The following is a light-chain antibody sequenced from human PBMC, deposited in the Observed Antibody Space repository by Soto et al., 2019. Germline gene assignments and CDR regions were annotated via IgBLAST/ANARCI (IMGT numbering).Light chain of an antibody. Sequence: EIVMTQSPATLSVFPGAGATLSCKSSQNVYNNLAWYQQRPGQPPRLLIYDASTRATGISARFSGSGYGTELTLTISSLQSEDFAVYFCQQCRNWPLTFGGGTKVEIK. V-gene: IGKV3-15*01. CDR3: QQCRNWPLT. CDR1: QNVYNN. CDR2: DAS. J-gene: IGKJ4*01.